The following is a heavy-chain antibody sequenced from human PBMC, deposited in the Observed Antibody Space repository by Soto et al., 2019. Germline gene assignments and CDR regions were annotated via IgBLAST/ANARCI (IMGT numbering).Heavy chain of an antibody. D-gene: IGHD4-17*01. V-gene: IGHV1-69*12. CDR3: SRGDATKIVVTTYYGMDV. Sequence: QVQLVQSGAEVKKPGSSVRVSCKASGGTLRNYGISWVRQAPGQGLEWMGGIIPVFGTANYAQKFQGRVTITADESTSTVYMDVNRLRSEDTAVYYCSRGDATKIVVTTYYGMDVWGQGTTVTVSS. CDR1: GGTLRNYG. CDR2: IIPVFGTA. J-gene: IGHJ6*02.